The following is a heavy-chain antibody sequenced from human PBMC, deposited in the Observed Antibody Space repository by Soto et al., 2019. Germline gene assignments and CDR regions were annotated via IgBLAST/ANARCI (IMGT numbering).Heavy chain of an antibody. CDR3: ARTPTP. Sequence: TLSLTCAVSGGYIGSGGYSWSWIRQPPGKGLEWIGYIYHSGSTYYNPSLKSRVTISVDRSKNQFSLKLSSVTAADTAVYYCARTPTPWGQGTLVTVSS. D-gene: IGHD1-26*01. CDR2: IYHSGST. V-gene: IGHV4-30-2*01. CDR1: GGYIGSGGYS. J-gene: IGHJ5*02.